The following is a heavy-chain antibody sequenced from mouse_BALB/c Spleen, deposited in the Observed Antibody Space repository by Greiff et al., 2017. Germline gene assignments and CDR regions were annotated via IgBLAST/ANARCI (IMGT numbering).Heavy chain of an antibody. CDR1: GYTFTDYW. CDR2: IDTSDSYT. Sequence: QVQLKQPGAELVMPGASVKMSCKASGYTFTDYWMHWVKQRPGQGLEWIGAIDTSDSYTSYNQKFKGKATLTVDESSSTAYMQLSSLTSEDSAVYYCARSRGTWFAYWGQGTLVTVSA. CDR3: ARSRGTWFAY. V-gene: IGHV1-69*01. J-gene: IGHJ3*01. D-gene: IGHD1-1*01.